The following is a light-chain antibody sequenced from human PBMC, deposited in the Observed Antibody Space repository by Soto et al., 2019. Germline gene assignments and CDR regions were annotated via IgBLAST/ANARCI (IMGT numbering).Light chain of an antibody. CDR1: QSINIY. V-gene: IGKV1-39*01. CDR2: VAS. CDR3: QQSFSTPQT. J-gene: IGKJ4*01. Sequence: DLQMTQSPSSLSASVGDSVTITCRASQSINIYLSWYQQKPGKAPKLLINVASTLQGGVPSRFSGCGSGTEFTLAISSLQPEDSATYYCQQSFSTPQTFGGGTRVEVK.